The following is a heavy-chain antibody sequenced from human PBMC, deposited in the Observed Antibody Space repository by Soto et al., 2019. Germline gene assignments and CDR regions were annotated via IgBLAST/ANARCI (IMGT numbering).Heavy chain of an antibody. D-gene: IGHD2-8*01. V-gene: IGHV4-4*01. CDR1: GVSISSGNW. J-gene: IGHJ4*02. CDR2: IFHDGTA. CDR3: ARLVYDTRLNYMYFDF. Sequence: PXETLSLTCSVSGVSISSGNWWTWVRQTPQRGLVYIGEIFHDGTANYYPSFERRVAISVDTSKNQFSLKLTSVTAADTAIYFCARLVYDTRLNYMYFDFWGQGALVTVYS.